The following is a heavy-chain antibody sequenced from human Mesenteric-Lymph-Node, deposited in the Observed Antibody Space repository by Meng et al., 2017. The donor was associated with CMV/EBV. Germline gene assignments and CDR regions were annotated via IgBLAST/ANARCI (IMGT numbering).Heavy chain of an antibody. CDR1: GFTFTTYN. CDR2: ISYDGSKE. D-gene: IGHD3-16*01. J-gene: IGHJ5*02. CDR3: AKVDLLGDGNQGGPFDP. Sequence: GGSLRLSCVASGFTFTTYNMHWVRQAPVKGLEWVAFISYDGSKEFYIDSVKGQFTISRDNSKNTVYLQMNNLRSEDTDVYFCAKVDLLGDGNQGGPFDPWGQGTPVTVSS. V-gene: IGHV3-30*02.